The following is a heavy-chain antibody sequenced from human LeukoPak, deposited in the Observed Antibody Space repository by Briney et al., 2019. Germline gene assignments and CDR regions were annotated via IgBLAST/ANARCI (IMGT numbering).Heavy chain of an antibody. V-gene: IGHV3-23*01. Sequence: GGSLRLSCAASGFTFSSYAMSRVRQAPGKGLEWVSAISGSGGSTYYADSVKGRFTISRDNSKNTLYLQMNSLRAEDTAVYYCAKDDRMSTGYGASDYWGQGTLVTVSS. CDR3: AKDDRMSTGYGASDY. CDR1: GFTFSSYA. CDR2: ISGSGGST. J-gene: IGHJ4*02. D-gene: IGHD4/OR15-4a*01.